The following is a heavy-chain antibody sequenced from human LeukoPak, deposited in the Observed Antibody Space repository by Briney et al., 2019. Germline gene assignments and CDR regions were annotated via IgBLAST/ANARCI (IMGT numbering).Heavy chain of an antibody. CDR3: ASYYGSGNGNWFDP. J-gene: IGHJ5*02. V-gene: IGHV4-30-2*01. CDR2: IYHSGST. CDR1: GGSISSGGYY. D-gene: IGHD3-10*01. Sequence: SETLSLTCTVSGGSISSGGYYWSWIRQPPGKGLEWIGYIYHSGSTYYNPSLKSRVTISVDRSKNQFSLKLSSVTAADTAVYYCASYYGSGNGNWFDPWGQGTLVTVSS.